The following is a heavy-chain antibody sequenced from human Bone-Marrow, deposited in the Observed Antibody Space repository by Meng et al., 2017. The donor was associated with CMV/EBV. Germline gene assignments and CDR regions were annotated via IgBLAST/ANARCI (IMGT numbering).Heavy chain of an antibody. Sequence: SETLSLTCTVSGGSISSSSYYWGWIRQPPGKGLEWIGEINHSGSTNYNPSLKSRVTISVDTSKNQFPLKLSSVTAADTAVYYCARGGVVVPAAKSHYFDYWGQGTLVTVSS. CDR2: INHSGST. J-gene: IGHJ4*02. CDR1: GGSISSSSYY. D-gene: IGHD2-2*01. V-gene: IGHV4-39*06. CDR3: ARGGVVVPAAKSHYFDY.